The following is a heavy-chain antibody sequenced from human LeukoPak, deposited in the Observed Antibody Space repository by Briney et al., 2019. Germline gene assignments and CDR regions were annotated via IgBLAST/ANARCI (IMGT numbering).Heavy chain of an antibody. Sequence: SQTLSLTCAVSGGSISSGGYSWSWIRQPPGKGLEWIGYIYHSGSTYYNPSLKSRVTISVDRSKNQFSLKLSSVTAADTAVYYCARDLLYSDSSGYGAFDIWGQGTMVTVSS. J-gene: IGHJ3*02. D-gene: IGHD3-22*01. CDR1: GGSISSGGYS. CDR3: ARDLLYSDSSGYGAFDI. CDR2: IYHSGST. V-gene: IGHV4-30-2*01.